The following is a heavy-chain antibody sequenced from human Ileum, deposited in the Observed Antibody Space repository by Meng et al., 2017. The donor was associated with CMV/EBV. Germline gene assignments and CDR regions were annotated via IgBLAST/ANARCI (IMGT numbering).Heavy chain of an antibody. J-gene: IGHJ4*02. CDR3: ARAGLTTHYYFDY. D-gene: IGHD4-11*01. CDR2: IYYSGST. Sequence: SETLSLTCTVSGGSISSSSYYWGWIRQPPGKGLEWIGSIYYSGSTYYNPSLKSRVTISVDTSKNQFSLKLSSVTAADTAVYYCARAGLTTHYYFDYWGQGTLVTVSS. V-gene: IGHV4-39*07. CDR1: GGSISSSSYY.